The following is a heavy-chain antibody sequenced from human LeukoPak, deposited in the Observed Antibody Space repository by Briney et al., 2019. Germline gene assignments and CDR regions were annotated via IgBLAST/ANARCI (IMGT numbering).Heavy chain of an antibody. CDR1: GYTFTNYY. Sequence: ASVKVSCKASGYTFTNYYMHWVRQAPGQGLEWMGVINPSGGSTNYAQKFQGRVTMTRDTSTSTVYMELTSLRSEDTAVYYCARGGGRLTNPFDPWGQGTLVTVSS. CDR3: ARGGGRLTNPFDP. D-gene: IGHD1-14*01. V-gene: IGHV1-46*03. J-gene: IGHJ5*02. CDR2: INPSGGST.